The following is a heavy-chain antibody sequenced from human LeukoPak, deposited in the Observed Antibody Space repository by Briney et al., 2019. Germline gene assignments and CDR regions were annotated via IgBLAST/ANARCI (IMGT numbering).Heavy chain of an antibody. Sequence: GGSLRLSCAASGFTFSNYWLSWVRQAPGKGLEWLANIKQDGYEKYYVDSVKGRFTISRDNAKNSLYLQMNSLGDEDTAVYYCARGYCSGGSCYSDYWGQGTLVTVSS. CDR3: ARGYCSGGSCYSDY. J-gene: IGHJ4*02. D-gene: IGHD2-15*01. V-gene: IGHV3-7*02. CDR1: GFTFSNYW. CDR2: IKQDGYEK.